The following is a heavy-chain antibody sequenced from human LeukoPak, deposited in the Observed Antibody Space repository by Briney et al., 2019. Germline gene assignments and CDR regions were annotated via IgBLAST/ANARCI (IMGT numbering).Heavy chain of an antibody. Sequence: GGSLRLSCAASGFTFSSYWMSWVRQAPGKGLEWVANIKQDGSEKYYVDSVKGRFTISRDNAKNSLYLQMNSLRAEDTAVYYCVRDKWKSIAARPGLDYWGQGTLVTVSS. CDR2: IKQDGSEK. V-gene: IGHV3-7*01. CDR3: VRDKWKSIAARPGLDY. D-gene: IGHD6-6*01. J-gene: IGHJ4*02. CDR1: GFTFSSYW.